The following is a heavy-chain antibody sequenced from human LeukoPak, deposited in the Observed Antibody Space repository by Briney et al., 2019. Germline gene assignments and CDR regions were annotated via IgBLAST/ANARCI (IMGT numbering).Heavy chain of an antibody. CDR3: ARLLAGSYGVIAKEY. CDR2: INPNSGGT. V-gene: IGHV1-2*02. D-gene: IGHD3-10*01. CDR1: GYTFTGYY. J-gene: IGHJ4*02. Sequence: GASVKVSCKASGYTFTGYYMHWVRQAPGQGLEWMGWINPNSGGTNYAQKFQGRVTMTRDTSISTAYMELSRLRSDDTAVYYCARLLAGSYGVIAKEYWGQGTLVTVPS.